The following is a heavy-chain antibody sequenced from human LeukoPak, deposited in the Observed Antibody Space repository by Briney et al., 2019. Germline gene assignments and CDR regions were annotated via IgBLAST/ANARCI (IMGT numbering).Heavy chain of an antibody. CDR3: ARAQQLWLKGYWFDP. D-gene: IGHD5-18*01. CDR2: INANSGDT. CDR1: GYTFTGYY. J-gene: IGHJ5*02. V-gene: IGHV1-2*02. Sequence: ASVKVSCKASGYTFTGYYMHWVRQAPGQGLEWMGWINANSGDTNYAQKFQGRVTMTRDTSVSTVYMELSRLTSDDTAVYYCARAQQLWLKGYWFDPWGQGTLVTVSS.